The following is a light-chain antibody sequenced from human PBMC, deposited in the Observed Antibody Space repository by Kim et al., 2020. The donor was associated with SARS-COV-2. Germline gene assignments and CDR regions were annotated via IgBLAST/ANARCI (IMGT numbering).Light chain of an antibody. CDR1: QDIYKY. Sequence: AAVGDRVTITCRARQDIYKYLAWFQQKPGEVPKRLIYAALTLQSGVPSRFSGSGSGTEFTLTISSLQPEDSATYYCLQHHSYPRTFGQGTKVDIK. J-gene: IGKJ1*01. CDR3: LQHHSYPRT. CDR2: AAL. V-gene: IGKV1-17*03.